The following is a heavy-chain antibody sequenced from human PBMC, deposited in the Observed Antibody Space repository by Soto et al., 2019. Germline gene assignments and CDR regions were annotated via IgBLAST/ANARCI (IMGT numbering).Heavy chain of an antibody. Sequence: ASVKVSCKVSGYTLTELSMHWVRQAPGKGLEWMGGFDPEDGETIYAQKFQGRVIMTEDSSTDTAYMELSSLRSEDTAVYYCARDVLQASNYNYDMDGWDQGTTFTVSS. J-gene: IGHJ6*02. CDR3: ARDVLQASNYNYDMDG. CDR2: FDPEDGET. CDR1: GYTLTELS. D-gene: IGHD3-10*01. V-gene: IGHV1-24*01.